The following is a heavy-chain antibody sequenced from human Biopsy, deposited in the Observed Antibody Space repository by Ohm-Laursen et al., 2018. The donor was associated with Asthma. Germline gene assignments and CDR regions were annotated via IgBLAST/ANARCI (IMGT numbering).Heavy chain of an antibody. J-gene: IGHJ4*02. Sequence: SSVKVSCKPLGGTFNTYVIGWVRQAPGQGLEWMGGINSVFGTTTYPQKFQDRVTITADDSTSTVYMELSSLRSEDTAVYYYARKAGSCISRTCYSLDFWGQGTLVTVSS. D-gene: IGHD2-2*01. CDR2: INSVFGTT. V-gene: IGHV1-69*01. CDR3: ARKAGSCISRTCYSLDF. CDR1: GGTFNTYV.